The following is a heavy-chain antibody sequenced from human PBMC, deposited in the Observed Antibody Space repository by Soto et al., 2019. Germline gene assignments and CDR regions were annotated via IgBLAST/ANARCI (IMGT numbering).Heavy chain of an antibody. D-gene: IGHD6-13*01. CDR1: GFTFSSYS. CDR2: ISSSSSTI. V-gene: IGHV3-48*02. Sequence: GGSLRLSCAACGFTFSSYSMNWVRQAPGKGLEWVSYISSSSSTIYYADSVKGRFTISRDNAKNSLYLQMNSLRDEDTAVYYCARAVAGLIAAAFFDYWGQGTLVTVSS. CDR3: ARAVAGLIAAAFFDY. J-gene: IGHJ4*02.